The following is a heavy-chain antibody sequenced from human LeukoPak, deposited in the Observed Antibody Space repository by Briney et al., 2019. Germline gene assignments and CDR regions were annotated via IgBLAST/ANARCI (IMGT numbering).Heavy chain of an antibody. D-gene: IGHD6-19*01. CDR1: GFNFSSYV. CDR3: ASTSSGWYKFDY. CDR2: ISASGGST. Sequence: PGGSLRLSCAASGFNFSSYVMSWLRQAPRKGLEGVSAISASGGSTFYAAFVKSRFTISRDNSKNTLYLLTNSLRAEDSAVYYGASTSSGWYKFDYWGQGTLVTVSS. V-gene: IGHV3-23*01. J-gene: IGHJ4*02.